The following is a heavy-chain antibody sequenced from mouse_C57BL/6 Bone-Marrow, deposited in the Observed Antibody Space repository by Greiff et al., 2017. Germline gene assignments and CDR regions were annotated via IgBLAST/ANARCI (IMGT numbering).Heavy chain of an antibody. CDR3: ASYSNYPYYFDY. V-gene: IGHV1-82*01. CDR2: IYPGDGDT. CDR1: GYAFSSSW. J-gene: IGHJ2*01. D-gene: IGHD2-5*01. Sequence: QVQLKQSGPELVKPGASVKISCKASGYAFSSSWMNWVKQRPGKGLEWIGRIYPGDGDTNYNGKFKGKATLTADKSSSTAYMQLSSLTSADSAVYFCASYSNYPYYFDYWGQGTTLTVSS.